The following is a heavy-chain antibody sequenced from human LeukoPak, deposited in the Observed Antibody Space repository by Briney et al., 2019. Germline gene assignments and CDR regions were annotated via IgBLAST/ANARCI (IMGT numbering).Heavy chain of an antibody. V-gene: IGHV3-23*01. CDR2: ISGSGDNT. CDR1: GFTFSNYA. Sequence: PGRSLRLSCAASGFTFSNYAMSWVRQAQGKGLEWVSAISGSGDNTYYADSVKGRFALSRDNSKNTVYLQMNSPRADDTAVYYCAKTRGYCSGGTCYCDYWGQGTLVTVSS. CDR3: AKTRGYCSGGTCYCDY. J-gene: IGHJ4*02. D-gene: IGHD2-15*01.